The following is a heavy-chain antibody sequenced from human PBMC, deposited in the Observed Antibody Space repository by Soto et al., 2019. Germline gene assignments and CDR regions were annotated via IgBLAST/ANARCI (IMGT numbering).Heavy chain of an antibody. J-gene: IGHJ3*02. D-gene: IGHD6-13*01. CDR3: ARPAAGTSGHDAFDI. V-gene: IGHV3-48*02. Sequence: GGSLRLSCVASGFPFSGYSMNWVRQAPGKGLEWVSCISPSSTTIYYADSVRGRFTISRDNARNSLYLQMNSLRDEDTAIYYCARPAAGTSGHDAFDIWGQGTMVTV. CDR1: GFPFSGYS. CDR2: ISPSSTTI.